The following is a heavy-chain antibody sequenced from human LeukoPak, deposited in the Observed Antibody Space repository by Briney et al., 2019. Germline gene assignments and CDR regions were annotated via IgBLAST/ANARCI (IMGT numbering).Heavy chain of an antibody. J-gene: IGHJ4*02. CDR3: ARGGQGGPLRYFDYNYFDY. D-gene: IGHD3-9*01. Sequence: ASVKLSCKASGYTFTSYYMHWVRQAPGQGLEWMGIINPSGGSTSYAQKFQGRVTMTRDMSTSTVYMELSSLRSEDTAVYYCARGGQGGPLRYFDYNYFDYWGQGTLVTVSS. V-gene: IGHV1-46*01. CDR1: GYTFTSYY. CDR2: INPSGGST.